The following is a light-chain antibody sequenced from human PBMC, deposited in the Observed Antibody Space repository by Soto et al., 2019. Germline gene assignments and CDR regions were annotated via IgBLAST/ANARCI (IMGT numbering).Light chain of an antibody. CDR1: SSDIGEYYY. V-gene: IGLV2-14*03. J-gene: IGLJ1*01. Sequence: QSVLTQPASVSGSPGRSITISCTGTSSDIGEYYYVSWYQQHPGKAPKLIIYEVSDRPSGVSNRFSGSKSGKTASLTISGLQSEDEADYYCSSYTTTSLGVFGTGTKLTVL. CDR3: SSYTTTSLGV. CDR2: EVS.